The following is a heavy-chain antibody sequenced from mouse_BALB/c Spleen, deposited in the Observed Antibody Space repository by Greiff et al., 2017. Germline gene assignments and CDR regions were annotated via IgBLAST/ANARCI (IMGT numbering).Heavy chain of an antibody. CDR2: FYPGSGSI. V-gene: IGHV1-62-2*01. D-gene: IGHD2-4*01. CDR3: ARHEEGGMITTGFAY. J-gene: IGHJ2*01. Sequence: VKLVESGAELVKPGASVKLSCKASGYTFTEYIIHWVKQRSGQGLEWIGWFYPGSGSIKYNEKFKDKATLTADKSSSTVYMELSRLTSEDSAVYFCARHEEGGMITTGFAYWGQGTTLTVSS. CDR1: GYTFTEYI.